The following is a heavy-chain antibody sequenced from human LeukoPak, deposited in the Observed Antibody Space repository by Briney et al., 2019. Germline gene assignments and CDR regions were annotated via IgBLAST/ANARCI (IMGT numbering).Heavy chain of an antibody. J-gene: IGHJ6*02. CDR2: IKQDGSEK. CDR1: GFTFSSYW. D-gene: IGHD3-3*01. V-gene: IGHV3-7*01. Sequence: PGGSLRLSCAASGFTFSSYWMSWVRQAPGNGLEWVANIKQDGSEKYYVDSVKGRFTISRDNAKNSLYLQMNSLRAEDTAVYYCAREYSPIAHDFWSGYYTNFYYYYVMDVWGQGTTVTVSS. CDR3: AREYSPIAHDFWSGYYTNFYYYYVMDV.